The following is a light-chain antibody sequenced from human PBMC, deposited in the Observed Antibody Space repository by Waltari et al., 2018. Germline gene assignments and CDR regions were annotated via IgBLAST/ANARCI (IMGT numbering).Light chain of an antibody. Sequence: DVVMTQSPLSLPITPGQPASMTCRSSQSLLHSNGNTYLSWFLQKPGQPPRRLIYKVSNRESGGPDRFSGSGAGTDFTLKISRVEAEDVGVYYCMQGTHFPRTFGQGTKVEIK. J-gene: IGKJ1*01. CDR3: MQGTHFPRT. V-gene: IGKV2-30*02. CDR1: QSLLHSNGNTY. CDR2: KVS.